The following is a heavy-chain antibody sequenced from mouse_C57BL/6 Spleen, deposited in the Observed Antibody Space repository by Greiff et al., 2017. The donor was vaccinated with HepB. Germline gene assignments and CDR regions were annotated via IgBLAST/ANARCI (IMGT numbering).Heavy chain of an antibody. J-gene: IGHJ1*03. Sequence: EVQVVESEGGLVQPGSSMKLSCTASGFTFSDYYMAWVRQVPEKGLEWVANINYDGSSTYYLDSLKSRFIISRDNAKNILYLQMSSLKSEDTATYYCARADYPFFYWYFDVWGTGTTVTVSS. CDR1: GFTFSDYY. D-gene: IGHD5-5*01. CDR3: ARADYPFFYWYFDV. CDR2: INYDGSST. V-gene: IGHV5-16*01.